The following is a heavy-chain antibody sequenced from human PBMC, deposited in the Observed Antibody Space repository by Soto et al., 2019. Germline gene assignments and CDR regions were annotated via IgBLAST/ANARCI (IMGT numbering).Heavy chain of an antibody. Sequence: ASVKVSCKASGYSFTSYGISWVRQAPGQGLEWMGWISAYNGNKKYAQKLQGRVTMTTDTSTSTAYMELRSLRSDDTAVYYCARDNSRDYGSGLKAWWFDPWGQGTLVTVSS. J-gene: IGHJ5*02. CDR1: GYSFTSYG. CDR2: ISAYNGNK. D-gene: IGHD3-10*01. CDR3: ARDNSRDYGSGLKAWWFDP. V-gene: IGHV1-18*01.